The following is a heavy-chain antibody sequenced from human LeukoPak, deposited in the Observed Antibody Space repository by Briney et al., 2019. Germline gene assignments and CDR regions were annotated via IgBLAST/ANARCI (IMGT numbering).Heavy chain of an antibody. V-gene: IGHV4-34*01. CDR1: GGSFSGYY. CDR3: ARVWIYCTGGSCYSSWLDS. J-gene: IGHJ5*01. Sequence: SETLSLTCAVYGGSFSGYYWSWIRQPPGKGLEWIGEIKHSGSTNYNPSLKSRVTVSADTSKHQFSLKLSSVTAAATAVYYCARVWIYCTGGSCYSSWLDSWGQGTLVTVSS. CDR2: IKHSGST. D-gene: IGHD2-15*01.